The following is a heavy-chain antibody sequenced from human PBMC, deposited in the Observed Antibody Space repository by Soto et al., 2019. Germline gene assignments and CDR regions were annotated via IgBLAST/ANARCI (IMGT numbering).Heavy chain of an antibody. D-gene: IGHD4-17*01. J-gene: IGHJ4*02. CDR1: GGSISSGGYY. V-gene: IGHV4-31*03. CDR2: IYYSGST. CDR3: ARGDDYGDPIVYFDY. Sequence: TLSLTCTVSGGSISSGGYYWSWIRQHPGKGLEWIGYIYYSGSTYYNPSLKSRVTISVDTSKNQFSLKLSSVTAADTAVYYCARGDDYGDPIVYFDYWGQGTLVTVSS.